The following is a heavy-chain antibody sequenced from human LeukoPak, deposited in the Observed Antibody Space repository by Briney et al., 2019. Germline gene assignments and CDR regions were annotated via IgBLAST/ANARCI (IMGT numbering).Heavy chain of an antibody. CDR2: ITGGGDT. J-gene: IGHJ4*02. Sequence: PGGSLRLSCAASGFTFSTRAMSWVRQAPARGLEWVSSITGGGDTFYADSVKGRCTLSRDDSRNTVYLQLNNLSVDDTAVYYYAKANWVSNADAVWWGQGTLVTVSS. CDR3: AKANWVSNADAVW. CDR1: GFTFSTRA. V-gene: IGHV3-23*01. D-gene: IGHD2-2*01.